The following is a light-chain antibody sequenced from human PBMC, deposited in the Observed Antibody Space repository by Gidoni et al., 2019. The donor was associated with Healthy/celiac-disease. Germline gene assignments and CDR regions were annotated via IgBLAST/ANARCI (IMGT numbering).Light chain of an antibody. CDR1: QSVSSN. J-gene: IGKJ1*01. CDR3: QQYNNWRGT. Sequence: IVMTQSPATLSVSPGERATLSCRASQSVSSNLAWYQQKPGQAPRLLIYGASTRATGIPARFSGSGSGTEFTLTISSLQSEDFAVYYCQQYNNWRGTFXXXTKVEIK. V-gene: IGKV3-15*01. CDR2: GAS.